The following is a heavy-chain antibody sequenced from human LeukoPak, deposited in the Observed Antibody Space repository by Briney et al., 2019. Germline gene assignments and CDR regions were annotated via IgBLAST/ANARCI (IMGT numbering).Heavy chain of an antibody. V-gene: IGHV1-8*01. CDR3: ARNLLDIADPWESSGY. CDR1: GYTFTSYD. D-gene: IGHD5-12*01. Sequence: ASVKVSCKASGYTFTSYDINWVRQATGQGLELMGWMNPNSGNTGYAQKFQGRVTMTRNTSISTAYMELSSLRSEDTAVYYCARNLLDIADPWESSGYWGQGTLVTVSS. J-gene: IGHJ4*02. CDR2: MNPNSGNT.